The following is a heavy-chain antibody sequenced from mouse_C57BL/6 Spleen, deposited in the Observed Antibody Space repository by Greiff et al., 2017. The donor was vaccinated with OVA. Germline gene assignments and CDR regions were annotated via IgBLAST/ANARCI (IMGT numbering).Heavy chain of an antibody. CDR2: INPGSGGT. CDR1: GYAFTNYL. CDR3: ARGEGWYFDV. V-gene: IGHV1-54*01. Sequence: QVQLKESGAELVRPGTSVKVSCKASGYAFTNYLIEWVKQRPGQGLEWIGVINPGSGGTNYNEKFKGKATMTADKSSSTAYMQLSSLTSEDSAVYLCARGEGWYFDVWGTGATVTVSS. J-gene: IGHJ1*03.